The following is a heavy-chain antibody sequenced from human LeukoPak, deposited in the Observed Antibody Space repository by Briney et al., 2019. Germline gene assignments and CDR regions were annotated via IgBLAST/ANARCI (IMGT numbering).Heavy chain of an antibody. J-gene: IGHJ4*02. CDR3: ARGPSTIAAAGTDY. CDR2: INHSGST. D-gene: IGHD6-13*01. Sequence: PSETLSLTCAVYGGSFGDYYWSWIRQPQGKGLEWNGEINHSGSTNYNPSLKSRVTISVDTSKNQFSLKLSSVTAADTAVYYCARGPSTIAAAGTDYWGQGTLVTVSS. CDR1: GGSFGDYY. V-gene: IGHV4-34*01.